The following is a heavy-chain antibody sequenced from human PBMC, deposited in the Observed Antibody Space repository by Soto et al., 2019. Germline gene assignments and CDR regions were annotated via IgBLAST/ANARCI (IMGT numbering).Heavy chain of an antibody. V-gene: IGHV5-10-1*01. J-gene: IGHJ4*02. Sequence: PGESLKISCKGSGYSSTIYWISWVRQMPGKGLEWMGRIDPSDSHTNYSPSSQGHVTISVDKSITTAYLQWSSLKASDTAMYYCAFDGGPFDYWGQGTLVTVSS. CDR3: AFDGGPFDY. D-gene: IGHD3-16*01. CDR1: GYSSTIYW. CDR2: IDPSDSHT.